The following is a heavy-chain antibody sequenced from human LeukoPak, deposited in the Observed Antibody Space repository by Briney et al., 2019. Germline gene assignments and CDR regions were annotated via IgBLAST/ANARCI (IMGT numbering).Heavy chain of an antibody. Sequence: GGSLRLSCVASGFTFSYYGMHWVRQAPGKGLEWVANIKQDGSEKYYVDSVKGRFTISRDNAKNSLYLQTNSLRAEDTAVYYCAREITRELVVVITRSEYYMDVWGKGTTVTISS. CDR1: GFTFSYYG. D-gene: IGHD3-22*01. CDR3: AREITRELVVVITRSEYYMDV. V-gene: IGHV3-7*01. J-gene: IGHJ6*03. CDR2: IKQDGSEK.